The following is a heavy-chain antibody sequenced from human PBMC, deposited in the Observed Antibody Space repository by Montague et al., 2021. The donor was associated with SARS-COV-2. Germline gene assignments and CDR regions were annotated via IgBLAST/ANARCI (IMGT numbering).Heavy chain of an antibody. J-gene: IGHJ4*02. V-gene: IGHV1-18*01. CDR1: GYTFTSYG. D-gene: IGHD6-19*01. CDR3: ARDETLAVAVFDY. CDR2: ISAYNGST. Sequence: SVKVSCKASGYTFTSYGISWVRQALGQGLEWMGWISAYNGSTNYAQKLQGRVTMTTDTSTSTAYMELRSLRSDDTAVYYCARDETLAVAVFDYWGQGTLVTVSS.